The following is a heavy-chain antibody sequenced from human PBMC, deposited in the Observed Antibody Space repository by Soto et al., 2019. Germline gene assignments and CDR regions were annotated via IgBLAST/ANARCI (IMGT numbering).Heavy chain of an antibody. Sequence: QVQLVESGGGVVQPGRSLRLSCAASGFTFSSYAMHWVRQAPGKGLEWVAVISYDGSNKYYADSVKGRFTISRDNSMNTLYLPMNSLRAEDTAVYYCASDSYRFKSGYGFSMDVWGQGTTVTVSS. V-gene: IGHV3-30-3*01. CDR3: ASDSYRFKSGYGFSMDV. CDR1: GFTFSSYA. CDR2: ISYDGSNK. D-gene: IGHD5-12*01. J-gene: IGHJ6*02.